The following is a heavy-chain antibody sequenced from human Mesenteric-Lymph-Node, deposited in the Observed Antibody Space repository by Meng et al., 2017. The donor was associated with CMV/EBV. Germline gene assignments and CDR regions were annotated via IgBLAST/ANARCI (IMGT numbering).Heavy chain of an antibody. J-gene: IGHJ5*02. Sequence: GESLKISCTASGFTFGDYAMSWVRQAPGKGLEWVGFIRSKAYGGTTEYAASVKGRFTISRDDSKSIAYLQMNSLKTEDTAVYYCSYYDFWSGFLGTQNWFDPWGQGTLVTVSS. CDR3: SYYDFWSGFLGTQNWFDP. CDR1: GFTFGDYA. CDR2: IRSKAYGGTT. V-gene: IGHV3-49*04. D-gene: IGHD3-3*01.